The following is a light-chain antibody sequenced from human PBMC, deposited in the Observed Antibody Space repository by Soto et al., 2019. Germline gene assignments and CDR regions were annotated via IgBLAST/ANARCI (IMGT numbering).Light chain of an antibody. CDR3: QQRSNWPST. Sequence: EIVLTQSPATLSLSPGERAALSCRASQSVSSYLAWYQQKPGQAPRLLIYDASKRAPGIPGRFSGSGSGTDFTRTISNLEAEDFAVYFCQQRSNWPSTFGGGTKVEI. J-gene: IGKJ4*01. V-gene: IGKV3-11*01. CDR1: QSVSSY. CDR2: DAS.